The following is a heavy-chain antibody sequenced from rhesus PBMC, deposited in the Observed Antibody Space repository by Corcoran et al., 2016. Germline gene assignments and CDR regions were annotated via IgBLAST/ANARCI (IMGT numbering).Heavy chain of an antibody. CDR2: IYGRGGST. V-gene: IGHV4-92*01. CDR3: ARGGSYYPTDY. J-gene: IGHJ4*01. CDR1: GGTISDSLS. Sequence: QVQLQESGPGLVKPSETLSLTCTVPGGTISDSLSWNWLRQPPGKGLEGMGRIYGRGGSTSYNPSRKSRVTISKDTSKNQFSLKLSSVTAADTTMYYCARGGSYYPTDYWGQGVLVTVSS. D-gene: IGHD3-16*01.